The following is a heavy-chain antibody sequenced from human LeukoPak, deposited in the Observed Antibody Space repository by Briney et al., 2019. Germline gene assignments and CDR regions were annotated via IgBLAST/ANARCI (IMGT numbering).Heavy chain of an antibody. Sequence: SETLSLTCAVYGGSFSGYYWSWIRQPPGKGLEWIGEINHSGSTNYNPSLKSRVTISVDTSKNQFSLKLSSVTAPDTAMYYCARHGVYCGGDCYSGWFDPWGQGTLVTVSS. V-gene: IGHV4-34*01. J-gene: IGHJ5*02. CDR2: INHSGST. CDR3: ARHGVYCGGDCYSGWFDP. D-gene: IGHD2-21*02. CDR1: GGSFSGYY.